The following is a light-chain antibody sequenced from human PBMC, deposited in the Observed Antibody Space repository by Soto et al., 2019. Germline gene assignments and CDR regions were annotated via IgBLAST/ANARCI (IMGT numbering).Light chain of an antibody. CDR2: AAS. J-gene: IGKJ4*01. CDR3: QQSFSTPLT. V-gene: IGKV1-39*01. CDR1: HIIGDY. Sequence: DIQMTQSPSSLSASVGDRVTVTCRASHIIGDYLNWYQQKPGKAPNLLIYAASILQSGVPSRFSGSGSGTDFTLTISSXHPEDFATYYCQQSFSTPLTFGGGTKVDIK.